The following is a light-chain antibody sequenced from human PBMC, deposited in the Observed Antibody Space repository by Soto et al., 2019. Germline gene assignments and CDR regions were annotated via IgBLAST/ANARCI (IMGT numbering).Light chain of an antibody. J-gene: IGKJ4*01. CDR1: QGISSW. CDR2: AAS. CDR3: LQFNTSALT. Sequence: DIQMTQSPSSVSASVGDRVTITCRASQGISSWLAWYQQKPGKAPKLLIYAASSLQSGVPSRFSGSGSGTDFTLTISKLQHEGCANYYFLQFNTSALTFGGGTKVEIK. V-gene: IGKV1-12*01.